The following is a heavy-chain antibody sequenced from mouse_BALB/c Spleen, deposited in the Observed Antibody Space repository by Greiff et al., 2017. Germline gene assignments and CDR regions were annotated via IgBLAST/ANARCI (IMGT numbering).Heavy chain of an antibody. Sequence: VQRVESGAELARPGASVKMSCKASGYTFTSYTMHWVKQRPGQGLEWIGYINPSSGYTNYNQKFKDKATLTADKSSSTAYMQLSSLTSEDSAVYYCARDWGRLDYWGQGTTLTVSS. CDR1: GYTFTSYT. CDR2: INPSSGYT. V-gene: IGHV1-4*01. CDR3: ARDWGRLDY. J-gene: IGHJ2*01. D-gene: IGHD4-1*01.